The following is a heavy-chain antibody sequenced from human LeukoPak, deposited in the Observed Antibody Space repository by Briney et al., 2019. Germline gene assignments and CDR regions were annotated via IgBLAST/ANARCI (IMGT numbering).Heavy chain of an antibody. D-gene: IGHD2-15*01. CDR3: ARDLVVAIEGLDY. CDR2: INPNSGGT. V-gene: IGHV1-2*02. Sequence: ASVKVSCKASGYTFTGYYMHWVRQAPGQGLEWMGWINPNSGGTNYAQKFQGRVTMTRDTSISTAYMELSRLRSDDTAVYYCARDLVVAIEGLDYWGEGTLVTVSS. CDR1: GYTFTGYY. J-gene: IGHJ4*02.